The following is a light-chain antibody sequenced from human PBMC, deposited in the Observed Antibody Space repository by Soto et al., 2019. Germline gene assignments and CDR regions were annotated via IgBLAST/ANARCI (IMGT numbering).Light chain of an antibody. CDR3: YSFTSSNTDV. CDR2: EVS. Sequence: QSALTQPPSVSGSPGQSVAISCTGTSSDVGSYNRVSWYQQAPGTAPKVMIYEVSNRPSGVPDRFSGSKSGNTASLTISGLQPEYEADYYCYSFTSSNTDVFGTGTKLTVL. V-gene: IGLV2-18*02. CDR1: SSDVGSYNR. J-gene: IGLJ1*01.